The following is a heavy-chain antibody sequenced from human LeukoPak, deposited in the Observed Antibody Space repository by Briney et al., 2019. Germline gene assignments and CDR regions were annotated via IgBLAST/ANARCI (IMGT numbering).Heavy chain of an antibody. V-gene: IGHV1-18*01. D-gene: IGHD3-16*01. CDR1: GYSFTSYG. Sequence: ASVKVSCKASGYSFTSYGISWMRQAPGQGLEWMGWISAYNGDTNYAHKLQGRVTMTTDTSTSTAYMELRSLRSDDTAVYYCARVSVEGGTSYVWGSLSSDPPPDYWGQGTLVTVSS. CDR3: ARVSVEGGTSYVWGSLSSDPPPDY. J-gene: IGHJ4*02. CDR2: ISAYNGDT.